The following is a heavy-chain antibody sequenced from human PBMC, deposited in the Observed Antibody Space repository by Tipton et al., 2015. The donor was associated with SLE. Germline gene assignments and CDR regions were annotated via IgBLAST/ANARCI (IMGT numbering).Heavy chain of an antibody. V-gene: IGHV4-34*01. J-gene: IGHJ4*02. Sequence: TLFLTCAVYGGSFSGYYWSWIRQPPGKGLEWIGEINHSGSTNYNPSLKSRVTISVDTSKNQFSLKLSSVTAADTAVYYCARGDSSGWLDWGQGTLVTVSS. D-gene: IGHD6-19*01. CDR1: GGSFSGYY. CDR2: INHSGST. CDR3: ARGDSSGWLD.